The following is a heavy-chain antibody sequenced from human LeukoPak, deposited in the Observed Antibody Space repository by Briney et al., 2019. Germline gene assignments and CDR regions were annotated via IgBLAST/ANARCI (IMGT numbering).Heavy chain of an antibody. V-gene: IGHV4-34*01. CDR1: GGSFSGYY. Sequence: SETLSLTCAVYGGSFSGYYWSWIRQPPGKGLEWIGEINHSGSTNYNPSLKSRVTILLHTSKNHFSLNLSSVTAADTAVYYCARISGSTTYYYYMDVWGKGTTVTISS. D-gene: IGHD2-2*01. CDR3: ARISGSTTYYYYMDV. J-gene: IGHJ6*03. CDR2: INHSGST.